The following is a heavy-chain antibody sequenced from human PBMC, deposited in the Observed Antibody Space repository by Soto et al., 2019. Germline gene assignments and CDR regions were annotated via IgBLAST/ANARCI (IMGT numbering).Heavy chain of an antibody. CDR3: AKNSAFTNSWYRGYYYYMDV. J-gene: IGHJ6*03. CDR2: ISGSGGNT. CDR1: GFTFSNYA. Sequence: EVQLLESGGGLVQPGGSMRLSCAASGFTFSNYAMTWVRQAPGKGLEWVSGISGSGGNTYYADSLKGRFTVSRDNSKNTLYLQMNSLRADDTAVYYCAKNSAFTNSWYRGYYYYMDVWGTGTTVTVSS. V-gene: IGHV3-23*01. D-gene: IGHD6-13*01.